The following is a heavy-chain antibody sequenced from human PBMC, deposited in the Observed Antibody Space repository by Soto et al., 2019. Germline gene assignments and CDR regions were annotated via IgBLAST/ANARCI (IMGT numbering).Heavy chain of an antibody. CDR1: GYTFTTYA. CDR2: IDAGKGNT. CDR3: VGGGPNFPNFQYYFYH. V-gene: IGHV1-3*01. J-gene: IGHJ4*02. Sequence: GASVKVSCKASGYTFTTYAMHWVRQAPGQRLQWMGWIDAGKGNTKYSQNFQGRLTISRDTSANTAYMELSSLRSDDTAVYYCVGGGPNFPNFQYYFYHWGQGTXVTVSS. D-gene: IGHD3-16*01.